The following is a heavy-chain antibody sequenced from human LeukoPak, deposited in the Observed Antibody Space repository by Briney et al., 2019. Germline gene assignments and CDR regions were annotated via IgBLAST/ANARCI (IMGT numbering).Heavy chain of an antibody. CDR2: IRYDGSNK. CDR3: AKVQGSSSWYDPSFRGEYYFDY. J-gene: IGHJ4*02. Sequence: GGSLRLSCAASGFTFSSYGMHWVRQAPGKGLEWVAFIRYDGSNKYYADSVKGRFTISRDNSKNTLYLQMNSLRAEDTAVYYCAKVQGSSSWYDPSFRGEYYFDYWGQGTLVTVSS. CDR1: GFTFSSYG. V-gene: IGHV3-30*02. D-gene: IGHD6-13*01.